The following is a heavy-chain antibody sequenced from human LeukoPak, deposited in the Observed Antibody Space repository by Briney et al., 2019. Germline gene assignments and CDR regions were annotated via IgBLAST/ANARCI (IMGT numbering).Heavy chain of an antibody. J-gene: IGHJ4*02. CDR2: ISSSSSYI. CDR1: GFTFSSYS. CDR3: ARGYCSSTSCKPYYFDY. Sequence: PGGSLRLSCAASGFTFSSYSMNWVRQAPGKGLEWVSSISSSSSYIYYADSLKGRFTISRDNAKNSLYLQMNSLRAEDTAVYYCARGYCSSTSCKPYYFDYWGQGTLVTDSS. V-gene: IGHV3-21*01. D-gene: IGHD2-2*01.